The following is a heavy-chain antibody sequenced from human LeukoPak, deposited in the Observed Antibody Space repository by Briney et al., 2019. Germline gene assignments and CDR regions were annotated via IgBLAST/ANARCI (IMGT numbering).Heavy chain of an antibody. CDR1: GFTFSSYW. CDR2: INSDGSST. CDR3: ATPRGSGSYLAFDY. Sequence: GGALRLSCAASGFTFSSYWLHWVRQAPGKGLVGVSRINSDGSSTSYADSVKGRFTISRDNAKNTLYLQMNSLRAEDTAVYYCATPRGSGSYLAFDYWGQGTLVTVSS. V-gene: IGHV3-74*01. D-gene: IGHD1-26*01. J-gene: IGHJ4*02.